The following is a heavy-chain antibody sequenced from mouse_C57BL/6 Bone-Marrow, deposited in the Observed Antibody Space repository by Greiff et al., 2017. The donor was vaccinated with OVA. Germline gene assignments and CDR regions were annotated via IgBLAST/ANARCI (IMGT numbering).Heavy chain of an antibody. J-gene: IGHJ3*01. Sequence: EVKLQQSGAELVRPGASVKLSCTASGFNIKDDYMHWVKQRPEQGLEWIGWIDPENGDTEYASKFQGKATITADTSSNTAYLQLSSLTSEDTAVYYCTCSSGPPFAYWGQGTLVTVSA. CDR3: TCSSGPPFAY. V-gene: IGHV14-4*01. CDR2: IDPENGDT. CDR1: GFNIKDDY. D-gene: IGHD3-2*02.